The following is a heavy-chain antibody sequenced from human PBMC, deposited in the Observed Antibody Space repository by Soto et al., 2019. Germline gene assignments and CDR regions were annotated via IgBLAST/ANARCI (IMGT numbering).Heavy chain of an antibody. CDR2: IYYSGST. CDR1: GGSISSYY. CDR3: ARARGYDILTGYYRFDP. D-gene: IGHD3-9*01. J-gene: IGHJ5*02. V-gene: IGHV4-59*01. Sequence: SETLSLTCTVSGGSISSYYWSWIRQPPGKGLEWIGYIYYSGSTNYNPSLKSRVTISVDTSKNQFSLKLSSVTAADTAVYYCARARGYDILTGYYRFDPWGQGTLVT.